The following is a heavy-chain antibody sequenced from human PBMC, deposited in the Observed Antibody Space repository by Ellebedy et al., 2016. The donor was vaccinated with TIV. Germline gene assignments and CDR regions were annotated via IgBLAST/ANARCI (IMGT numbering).Heavy chain of an antibody. CDR3: AKFRGYCSNTNCWHFDY. D-gene: IGHD2-2*01. Sequence: GGSLRLSXAASGFTFSTYAMSWVRQAPGKGLEWVSAIRGSGGTTFYAGSVKGRFTISRDNSKNTLYLQMDSLRAEDTAVYYCAKFRGYCSNTNCWHFDYWGQGTLVTVSS. V-gene: IGHV3-23*01. J-gene: IGHJ4*02. CDR2: IRGSGGTT. CDR1: GFTFSTYA.